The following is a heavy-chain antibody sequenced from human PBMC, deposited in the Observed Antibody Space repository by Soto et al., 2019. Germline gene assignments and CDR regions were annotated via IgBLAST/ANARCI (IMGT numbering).Heavy chain of an antibody. CDR2: IYYSGST. CDR3: ASEMATIFPPYDYYFDY. Sequence: PSETLSLTCTVSGGSISSSSYYWGWIRQPPGKGLEWIGSIYYSGSTYYNPSLKSRVTISVDTSKNQFSLKLSSVTAADTAVYYCASEMATIFPPYDYYFDYWGQGTLVTVSS. D-gene: IGHD5-12*01. V-gene: IGHV4-39*01. J-gene: IGHJ4*02. CDR1: GGSISSSSYY.